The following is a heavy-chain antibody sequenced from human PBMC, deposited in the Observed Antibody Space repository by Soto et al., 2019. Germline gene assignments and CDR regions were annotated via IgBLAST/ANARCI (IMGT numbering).Heavy chain of an antibody. CDR3: ARYSASGFFYYFASEV. D-gene: IGHD1-26*01. J-gene: IGHJ6*04. Sequence: PSETLSLTCAVSGNSISSSICWTWVRPPPGKGLEWIGDIYQTGVTNSNPSLKSRVNMSIDKSKNQFYLKLTSVTAEDTAVYYCARYSASGFFYYFASEVWGKGNTVTVSS. CDR2: IYQTGVT. CDR1: GNSISSSIC. V-gene: IGHV4-4*02.